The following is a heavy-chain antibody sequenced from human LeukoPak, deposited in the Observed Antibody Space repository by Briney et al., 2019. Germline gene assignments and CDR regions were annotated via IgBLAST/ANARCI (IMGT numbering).Heavy chain of an antibody. CDR1: GFTFSTYS. D-gene: IGHD3-16*01. CDR3: ARWAYDAFDF. CDR2: ISGSGRTI. V-gene: IGHV3-48*01. Sequence: GGSLRLSCAASGFTFSTYSMNWVRQAPGKGLEWVSYISGSGRTIYYAESVKGRFTISRDGAKNSLYLQMNSLRAEDTAVYYCARWAYDAFDFWGQGTMVSVSS. J-gene: IGHJ3*01.